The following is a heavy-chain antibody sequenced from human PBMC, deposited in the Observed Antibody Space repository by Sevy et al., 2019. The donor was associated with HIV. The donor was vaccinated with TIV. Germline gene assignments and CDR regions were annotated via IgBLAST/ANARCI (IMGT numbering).Heavy chain of an antibody. J-gene: IGHJ4*02. V-gene: IGHV3-30*18. Sequence: GGCLRLSCVTSGFTFRTSGMHWVRQSPGKGLEWVAVISYDEAHKNYADSVKGRFSISKDNSKNTLYLQMSSLRTEDSAVYYCAKDYSAPTTMVRGAYRARGDYFDYWGQGTQVTVSS. CDR3: AKDYSAPTTMVRGAYRARGDYFDY. D-gene: IGHD3-10*01. CDR2: ISYDEAHK. CDR1: GFTFRTSG.